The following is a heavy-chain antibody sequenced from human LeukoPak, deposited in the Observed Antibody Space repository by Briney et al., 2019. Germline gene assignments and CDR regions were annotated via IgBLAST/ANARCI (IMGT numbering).Heavy chain of an antibody. V-gene: IGHV4-30-2*01. J-gene: IGHJ4*02. D-gene: IGHD3-10*01. CDR1: GVSISRGGYS. CDR3: ARRPELLWFGEPPYYFDY. CDR2: IYHSGST. Sequence: PSETLSLTCAVSGVSISRGGYSWSWIRQPPGTGLEWIGYIYHSGSTYYNPSLKSRVTISVDRSKNKFSLKLSSVPAADTAVYCCARRPELLWFGEPPYYFDYWGQGTLVTVSS.